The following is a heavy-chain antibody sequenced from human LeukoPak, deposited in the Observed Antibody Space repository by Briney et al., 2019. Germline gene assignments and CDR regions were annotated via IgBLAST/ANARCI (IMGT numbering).Heavy chain of an antibody. CDR1: GGSISSGGYC. CDR3: ARGLWFGDPSAFDI. CDR2: IYYSGST. Sequence: SETLSLTCTVSGGSISSGGYCWSWIRQHPGRGLEWIGYIYYSGSTYYNPSLKSRVTISVDTSKNQFSLKLSSVTAADTAVYYCARGLWFGDPSAFDIWGQGTMVTVSS. D-gene: IGHD3-10*01. V-gene: IGHV4-31*03. J-gene: IGHJ3*02.